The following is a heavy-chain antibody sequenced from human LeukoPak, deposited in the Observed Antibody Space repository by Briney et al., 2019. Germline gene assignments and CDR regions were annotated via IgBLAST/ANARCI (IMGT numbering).Heavy chain of an antibody. CDR2: INHSGST. J-gene: IGHJ6*02. V-gene: IGHV4-34*01. CDR3: ARGYGSGSSYYYYGMDV. CDR1: GGSFSGYY. Sequence: SETLSLTCAVYGGSFSGYYWSWIRQPPGKGLEWIGEINHSGSTSYNPSLKSRVTISVDTSKNQFSLKLSSVTAADTAVYYCARGYGSGSSYYYYGMDVWGQGTRSPSP. D-gene: IGHD3-10*01.